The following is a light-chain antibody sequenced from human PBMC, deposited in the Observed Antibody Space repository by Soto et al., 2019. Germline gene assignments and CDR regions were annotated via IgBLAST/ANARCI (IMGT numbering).Light chain of an antibody. CDR3: QQWDVSPWT. V-gene: IGKV3-20*01. J-gene: IGKJ1*01. CDR2: DTS. Sequence: FVLTQSPVTLSLSPGEGATLSCRASQNVGSTCLAWYQQKPGQAPRLLIYDTSNRATGIPARFSGSGSGTEFALTISGLEPEDFAVYYCQQWDVSPWTFGQGTKGEI. CDR1: QNVGSTC.